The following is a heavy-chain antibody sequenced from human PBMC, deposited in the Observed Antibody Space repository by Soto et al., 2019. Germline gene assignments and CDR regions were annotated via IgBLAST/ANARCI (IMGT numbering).Heavy chain of an antibody. Sequence: QVQLVQSGAEVKKPGASVKVSCKASGYTFTGYYMHWVRQAPGQGLEWMGWINPNSGGTNYAQKLQGWVTMTRDTSISTAYMELSRLRSDDTAVYYCARGGGEDTAMVDDYWGQGTLVTVSS. J-gene: IGHJ4*02. D-gene: IGHD5-18*01. CDR1: GYTFTGYY. V-gene: IGHV1-2*04. CDR2: INPNSGGT. CDR3: ARGGGEDTAMVDDY.